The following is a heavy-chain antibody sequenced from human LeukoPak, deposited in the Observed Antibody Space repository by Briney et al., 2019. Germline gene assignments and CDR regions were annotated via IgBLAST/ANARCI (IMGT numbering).Heavy chain of an antibody. V-gene: IGHV1-2*02. CDR1: GYTFIHHY. Sequence: GASVKVSCKPSGYTFIHHYIHWVRQAPGQGLEWMGWINPNNDDTNYAEKFQGRVTMTTDTSISTVYMELTRLRSDDTAMYYCAFSSYYLQGNYYYMDVWGKGTTVTVSS. CDR2: INPNNDDT. CDR3: AFSSYYLQGNYYYMDV. J-gene: IGHJ6*03. D-gene: IGHD1-26*01.